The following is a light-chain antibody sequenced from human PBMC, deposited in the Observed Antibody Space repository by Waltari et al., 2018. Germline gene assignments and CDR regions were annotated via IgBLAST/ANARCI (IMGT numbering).Light chain of an antibody. CDR2: EVS. CDR3: SSYTSSSTRV. J-gene: IGLJ3*02. CDR1: SSDVGHYNY. Sequence: QSALTQPASVSGSPGQSITLSCPGTSSDVGHYNYVSWYQQHPGKAPKLMIYEVSNRPSGVSNRFSGSKSGNTASLTISGLQAEDEADYYCSSYTSSSTRVFGGGTKLTVL. V-gene: IGLV2-14*01.